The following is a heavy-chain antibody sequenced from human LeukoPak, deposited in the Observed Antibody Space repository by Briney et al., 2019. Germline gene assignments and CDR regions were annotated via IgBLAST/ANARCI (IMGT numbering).Heavy chain of an antibody. D-gene: IGHD2-15*01. V-gene: IGHV3-33*01. CDR2: IWNDGSNK. CDR1: GFTFSTYG. J-gene: IGHJ4*02. Sequence: GGSLRLSCAASGFTFSTYGMHWVRQAPGKGLEWVSVIWNDGSNKYYADSVKGRFTISRDNLMNTLYLQMNSLRVEDTAVYYCARAVGPFDYWGQGTLVTVSS. CDR3: ARAVGPFDY.